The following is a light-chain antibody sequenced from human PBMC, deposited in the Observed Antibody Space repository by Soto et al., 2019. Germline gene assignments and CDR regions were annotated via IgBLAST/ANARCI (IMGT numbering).Light chain of an antibody. CDR2: GAS. CDR1: QSVTSN. CDR3: QQYNNWPLT. V-gene: IGKV3-15*01. Sequence: EVVMAQSPVTLSVSPGEGATLSCRASQSVTSNLAWYQQKPGQAPRLLIYGASTRATGIPARFSGSGSGTEFTLTISGLQSEDFAVYCCQQYNNWPLTFGGGTEVEIK. J-gene: IGKJ4*01.